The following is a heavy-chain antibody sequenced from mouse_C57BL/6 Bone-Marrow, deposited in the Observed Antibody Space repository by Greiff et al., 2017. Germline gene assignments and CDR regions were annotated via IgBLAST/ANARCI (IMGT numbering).Heavy chain of an antibody. CDR1: GYTFTNYW. J-gene: IGHJ4*01. Sequence: QVQLQQSGADLVRPGTSVKMSCKASGYTFTNYWIGWAKQRPGHGLEWIGDIYPGGGYTNYNEKFKGKATLTADKSSSTAYMQFSSLTSEDSAIYYCARLGTGTYAMDYWGQGTSVTVSS. CDR3: ARLGTGTYAMDY. V-gene: IGHV1-63*01. CDR2: IYPGGGYT. D-gene: IGHD4-1*01.